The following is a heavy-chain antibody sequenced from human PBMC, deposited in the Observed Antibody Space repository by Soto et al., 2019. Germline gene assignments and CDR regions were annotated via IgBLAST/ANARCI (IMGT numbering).Heavy chain of an antibody. V-gene: IGHV3-11*05. Sequence: QVQLVESGGGLVKPGGTLRLSCAGSGIRLSESYINWIRLTPEKCLAWISYIGDSYRHYAASVRGRFTISRDNVQNSVSLEMTNLRVDDTAIYYCARRRAFGEVEAFDDWGPGTLVTVSS. J-gene: IGHJ3*01. CDR1: GIRLSESY. D-gene: IGHD3-16*01. CDR3: ARRRAFGEVEAFDD. CDR2: IGDSYR.